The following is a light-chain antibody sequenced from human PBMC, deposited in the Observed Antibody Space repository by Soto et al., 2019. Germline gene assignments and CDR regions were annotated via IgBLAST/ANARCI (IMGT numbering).Light chain of an antibody. V-gene: IGKV1-9*01. CDR3: QQLNSYPLT. Sequence: DIQLTQSPSFLSASVGDRVTITCRASQGISTFLAWYQQKPGKAPKLLIYAASILQSGVPSRFRGNGSGTDFTLTISRLQPEDFATYFCQQLNSYPLTFGGGTKVDIK. J-gene: IGKJ4*01. CDR2: AAS. CDR1: QGISTF.